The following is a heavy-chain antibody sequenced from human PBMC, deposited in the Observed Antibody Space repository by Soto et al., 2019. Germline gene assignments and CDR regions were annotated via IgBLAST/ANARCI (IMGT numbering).Heavy chain of an antibody. CDR1: GFTFSSYG. CDR2: ISYDGSNK. Sequence: GGSLRLSCAASGFTFSSYGMHWVRQAPGKGLEWVAVISYDGSNKYYADSVKGRFTISRENSKNTLYLQMNSLRAEDTAVYYCAKGPSSWQRTYYFDYWGQGTLVTVSS. V-gene: IGHV3-30*18. D-gene: IGHD6-13*01. CDR3: AKGPSSWQRTYYFDY. J-gene: IGHJ4*02.